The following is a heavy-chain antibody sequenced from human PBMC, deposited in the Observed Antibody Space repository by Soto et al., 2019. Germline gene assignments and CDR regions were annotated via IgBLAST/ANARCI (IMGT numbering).Heavy chain of an antibody. Sequence: ASVKVSCKASGYTFTSYGISWVRQAPGQGLEWMGWISAYNGNTNYAQKLQGRVTMTTDTSTSTAYMELRSLRSDDTAVYYCARDYIAVAGTGYYYYYGMDVWGQGTTVTVS. CDR3: ARDYIAVAGTGYYYYYGMDV. CDR2: ISAYNGNT. V-gene: IGHV1-18*04. CDR1: GYTFTSYG. J-gene: IGHJ6*02. D-gene: IGHD6-19*01.